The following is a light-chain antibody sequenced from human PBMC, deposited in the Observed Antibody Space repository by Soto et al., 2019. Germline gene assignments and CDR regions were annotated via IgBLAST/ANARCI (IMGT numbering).Light chain of an antibody. CDR1: QNVNNF. CDR3: QQRSNWPT. CDR2: DAS. Sequence: EIVLTQSPATLSFSPGERATFSCRASQNVNNFLAWYQQKPGQAPRLLIYDASNRATGIPAGFSGSGSGTDFTLTISSLESEDFAIYYCQQRSNWPTFGQGTRLEIK. V-gene: IGKV3-11*01. J-gene: IGKJ5*01.